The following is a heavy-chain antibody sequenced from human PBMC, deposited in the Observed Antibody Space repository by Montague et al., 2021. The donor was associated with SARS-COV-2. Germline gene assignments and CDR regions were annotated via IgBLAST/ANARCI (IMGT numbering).Heavy chain of an antibody. V-gene: IGHV4-39*01. CDR2: IYYTANT. CDR3: ARYRLRYGWFDP. Sequence: SETLSLTCTVSGGSIISTTSNWGWIRQPPGKGLEWIGSIYYTANTYYTPSLKTRVTISVDTSKNQFSLRLRSVTAADTAVYYCARYRLRYGWFDPWGQGTLVTVSS. J-gene: IGHJ5*01. CDR1: GGSIISTTSN. D-gene: IGHD5-12*01.